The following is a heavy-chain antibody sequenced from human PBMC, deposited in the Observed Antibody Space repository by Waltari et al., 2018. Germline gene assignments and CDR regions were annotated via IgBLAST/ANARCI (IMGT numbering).Heavy chain of an antibody. CDR2: RNPNSGDT. D-gene: IGHD3-22*01. J-gene: IGHJ4*02. CDR3: AREDESRGQDSEHLDV. Sequence: QVHLVQSGAEVIKPGASLKISCKTSGYAFTVYYLPWARQAPGQGLEWLGWRNPNSGDTHYAQKVQGRGTMTRDTTSNIAYMELTGLRSDDTAIYFGAREDESRGQDSEHLDVWGQGTLVTVSS. V-gene: IGHV1-2*02. CDR1: GYAFTVYY.